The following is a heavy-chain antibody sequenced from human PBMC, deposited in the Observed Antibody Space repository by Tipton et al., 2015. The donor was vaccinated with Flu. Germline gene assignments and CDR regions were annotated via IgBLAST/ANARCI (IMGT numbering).Heavy chain of an antibody. CDR2: IYHSGST. CDR3: ARGPGRYSSGWYFVDY. CDR1: GYSISSGYY. J-gene: IGHJ4*02. Sequence: TLSLTCTVSGYSISSGYYWGWIRQPPGKGLEWIGSIYHSGSTYYNPSLKSRVTISVDTSKNQFSLKPSSVTAADTAVYYCARGPGRYSSGWYFVDYWGQGTLVTVSS. V-gene: IGHV4-38-2*02. D-gene: IGHD6-19*01.